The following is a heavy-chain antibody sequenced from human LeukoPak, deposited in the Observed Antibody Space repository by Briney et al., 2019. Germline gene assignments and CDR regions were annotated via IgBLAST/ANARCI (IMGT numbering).Heavy chain of an antibody. CDR1: GFIFSSYW. CDR2: IKQDGSEK. D-gene: IGHD3-10*01. V-gene: IGHV3-7*03. CDR3: ARSPYGSGSYAPDY. J-gene: IGHJ4*02. Sequence: GGSLRLSCAASGFIFSSYWMSWVRQAPGKGLEWVANIKQDGSEKYYVDSVKGRFTISRDNAKNSLYLQMNSLRAEDTAVYYCARSPYGSGSYAPDYWGQGTLVTVSS.